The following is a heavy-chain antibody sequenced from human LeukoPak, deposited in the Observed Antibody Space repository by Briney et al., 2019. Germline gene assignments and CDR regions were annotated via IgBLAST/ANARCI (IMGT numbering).Heavy chain of an antibody. Sequence: ASVKVSFKASGYTLISYSISWVRQAPGQGLEWMGWISAYNGHTNYAQKLQGRVTMTTDTSTSTAYMELRSLRPDDTAVYYCARHVHCSGGGCYRYGMDGWGQGTTVTVSS. J-gene: IGHJ6*02. CDR3: ARHVHCSGGGCYRYGMDG. CDR2: ISAYNGHT. CDR1: GYTLISYS. V-gene: IGHV1-18*01. D-gene: IGHD2-15*01.